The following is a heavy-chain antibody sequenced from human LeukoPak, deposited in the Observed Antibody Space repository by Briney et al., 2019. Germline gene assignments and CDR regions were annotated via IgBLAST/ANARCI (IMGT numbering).Heavy chain of an antibody. J-gene: IGHJ4*02. D-gene: IGHD4-17*01. CDR1: GGSISSSSYY. CDR3: ARDRRDYGDYDAFDY. V-gene: IGHV4-39*02. Sequence: SETLSLTCTVSGGSISSSSYYWGWNRQPPGKGLEWIGSIYYSGSTYYNPSLKSRVTISVDTSKNQFSLKLSSVTAADTAVYYCARDRRDYGDYDAFDYWGQGTLVTVSS. CDR2: IYYSGST.